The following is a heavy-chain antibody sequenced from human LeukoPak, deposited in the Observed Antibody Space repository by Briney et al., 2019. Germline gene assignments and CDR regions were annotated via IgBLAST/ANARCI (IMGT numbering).Heavy chain of an antibody. J-gene: IGHJ4*02. D-gene: IGHD3-3*01. CDR1: GYTFTIYG. CDR3: ARGPTYYDFWSGYYTEYYFDY. CDR2: INPYNGNT. V-gene: IGHV1-18*01. Sequence: ASVKVSCKASGYTFTIYGISWVRQAPGQGLEWMGWINPYNGNTNYAQKLQGRVTMTTDTSTSTAYMELRSLKSADTAVYYCARGPTYYDFWSGYYTEYYFDYWGQGTLVTVSS.